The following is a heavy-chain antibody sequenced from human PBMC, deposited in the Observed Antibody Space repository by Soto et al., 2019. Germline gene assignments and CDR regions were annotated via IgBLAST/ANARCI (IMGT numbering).Heavy chain of an antibody. CDR2: IYYSGST. CDR3: ARPKTIGAAAGIGWFDP. J-gene: IGHJ5*02. CDR1: GGSISSSSYY. V-gene: IGHV4-39*01. D-gene: IGHD6-13*01. Sequence: SETLSLTCTVSGGSISSSSYYWGWIRQPPGKGLEWIGSIYYSGSTYYNPSLKSRVTISVDTSKNQFSLKLSSVTAADTAMYYCARPKTIGAAAGIGWFDPWGQGTLVTVSS.